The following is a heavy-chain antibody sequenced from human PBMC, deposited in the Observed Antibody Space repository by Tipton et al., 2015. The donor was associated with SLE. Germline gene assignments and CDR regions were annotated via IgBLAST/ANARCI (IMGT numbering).Heavy chain of an antibody. D-gene: IGHD5-24*01. CDR1: GGSFSGYY. CDR2: INHSGST. CDR3: ATREGGFYYFDY. Sequence: TLSLTCAVYGGSFSGYYWSWIRQPPGKGLEWIGEINHSGSTNYNPSLKSRVTISVDTSKNQFSLKLSSVTAADTAVYYCATREGGFYYFDYWSQGTLVTVSS. V-gene: IGHV4-34*01. J-gene: IGHJ4*02.